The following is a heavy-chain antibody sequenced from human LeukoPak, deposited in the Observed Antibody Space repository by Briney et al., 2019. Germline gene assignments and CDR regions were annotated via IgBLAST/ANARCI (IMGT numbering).Heavy chain of an antibody. CDR3: ARDHIVVVPAAENGFDY. Sequence: PSETLSLTCTVSGGSFSGYYWTWIRQPPGKGLEWIGYIYSSGGAIYNPSLKSRVTISVDTSKNQFSLKLSSVTAADTAVYYCARDHIVVVPAAENGFDYWGQGTLVTVSS. D-gene: IGHD2-2*01. V-gene: IGHV4-59*12. J-gene: IGHJ4*02. CDR1: GGSFSGYY. CDR2: IYSSGGA.